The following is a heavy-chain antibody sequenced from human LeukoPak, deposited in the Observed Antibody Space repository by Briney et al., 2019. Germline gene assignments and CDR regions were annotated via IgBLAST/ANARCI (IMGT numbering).Heavy chain of an antibody. CDR3: GRIAINANNGMDV. D-gene: IGHD1/OR15-1a*01. Sequence: QPGGSLRLSCAASGFTFSSYAMSWVRQALGKGLEWVSAISGSGGSTYYADSVKGRFTISRDNSKNTLYLQMNSLRTEDTAVYYCGRIAINANNGMDVWGQGTTVTVSS. J-gene: IGHJ6*02. V-gene: IGHV3-23*01. CDR2: ISGSGGST. CDR1: GFTFSSYA.